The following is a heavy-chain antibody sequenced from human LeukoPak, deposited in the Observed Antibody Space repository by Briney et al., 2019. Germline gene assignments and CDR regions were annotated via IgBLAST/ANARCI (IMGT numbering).Heavy chain of an antibody. J-gene: IGHJ4*02. CDR1: GGSIRSSYYY. CDR2: IYDSGST. Sequence: SETLSLTCTVSGGSIRSSYYYWGWIRQPPGKGLEWIGSIYDSGSTYYSPSLKSRVTISVDTSKNQFSLKLSSVTAADTAVYYCARYDESFDYWGQGTLVTVSS. D-gene: IGHD3-3*01. CDR3: ARYDESFDY. V-gene: IGHV4-39*07.